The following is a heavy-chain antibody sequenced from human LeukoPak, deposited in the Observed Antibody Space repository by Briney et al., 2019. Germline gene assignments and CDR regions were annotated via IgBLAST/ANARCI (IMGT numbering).Heavy chain of an antibody. CDR3: ARDGEMPTIYFDY. Sequence: GGSLRLSCAVSGFTFSSHWMSWVRQAPGKGLEWVANIKQDGSEKYYVDSVEGRFTISRDNAKKSLFLQMNSLRAEDTAVYYCARDGEMPTIYFDYWGQGTLVTVPS. CDR2: IKQDGSEK. D-gene: IGHD5-24*01. CDR1: GFTFSSHW. V-gene: IGHV3-7*01. J-gene: IGHJ4*02.